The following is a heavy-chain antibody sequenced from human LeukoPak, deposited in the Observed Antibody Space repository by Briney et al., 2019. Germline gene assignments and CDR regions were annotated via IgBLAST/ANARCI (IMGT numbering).Heavy chain of an antibody. CDR2: IYYSGST. CDR3: ARDASGAFDI. J-gene: IGHJ3*02. CDR1: GGSISSHY. D-gene: IGHD1-26*01. Sequence: SETLSLTCTVSGGSISSHYWNWIRQPPGKGLEWIGYIYYSGSTNYNPSLKSRVTISVDTSKNQFSLKLSSVTSADTAVYYCARDASGAFDIWGQGTMVTVSS. V-gene: IGHV4-59*11.